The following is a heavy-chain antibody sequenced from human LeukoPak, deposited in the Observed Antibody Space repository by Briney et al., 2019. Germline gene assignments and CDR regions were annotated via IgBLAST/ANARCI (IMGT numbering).Heavy chain of an antibody. J-gene: IGHJ3*02. D-gene: IGHD2-15*01. CDR3: AREGPQGYCSGGSCYGDAFDI. CDR2: MNPTSGVT. V-gene: IGHV1-2*02. Sequence: ASVKVSCKASGYTFTGQYMHWVRQAPGQGLEWMGWMNPTSGVTKYAQKFQGRVTMTRDTSISTAYMELSRLRSDDTAVYYCAREGPQGYCSGGSCYGDAFDIWGQGTMVTVSS. CDR1: GYTFTGQY.